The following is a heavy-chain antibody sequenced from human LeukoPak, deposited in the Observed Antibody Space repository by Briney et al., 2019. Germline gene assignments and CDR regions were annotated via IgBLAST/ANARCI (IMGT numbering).Heavy chain of an antibody. CDR1: GGSFSGYY. J-gene: IGHJ4*02. D-gene: IGHD4-17*01. V-gene: IGHV4-34*01. CDR2: INHSGST. Sequence: SETLSLTCAVYGGSFSGYYWSWLRQPPGKGLEWIGEINHSGSTNYNPSLKSRVTISVDTSKNQFSLKLSSVTAADTAVYYCARDLLSLRAFDYWGQGTLVTVSS. CDR3: ARDLLSLRAFDY.